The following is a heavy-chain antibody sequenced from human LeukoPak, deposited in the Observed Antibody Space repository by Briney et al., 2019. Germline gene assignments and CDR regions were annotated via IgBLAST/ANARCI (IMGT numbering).Heavy chain of an antibody. CDR3: ARGQGGAALYYYGMDV. J-gene: IGHJ6*02. D-gene: IGHD2-15*01. CDR1: GGSISSGGYY. V-gene: IGHV4-31*11. CDR2: IYYSGST. Sequence: PSETLSLTCAVSGGSISSGGYYWSWIRQHPGKGLEWIGYIYYSGSTYHNPSLKSRVTMSVDTSKNQFSLKLSSVTAADTAVYFCARGQGGAALYYYGMDVWGQGTTVTVSS.